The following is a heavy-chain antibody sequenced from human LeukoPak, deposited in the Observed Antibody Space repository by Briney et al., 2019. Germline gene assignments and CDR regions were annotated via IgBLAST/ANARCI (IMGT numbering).Heavy chain of an antibody. D-gene: IGHD3-22*01. CDR1: GFTFSSYE. CDR2: ISSSASTI. V-gene: IGHV3-48*03. J-gene: IGHJ5*02. Sequence: GGSLRLSCAASGFTFSSYEMNWVRQAPGKGLEWVSYISSSASTIYYADSVKGRFTISRDNAKNSLYLQMNSLRAEDTAVYYCARNGDSSGYPTPNWFDPWGQGTLVTVSS. CDR3: ARNGDSSGYPTPNWFDP.